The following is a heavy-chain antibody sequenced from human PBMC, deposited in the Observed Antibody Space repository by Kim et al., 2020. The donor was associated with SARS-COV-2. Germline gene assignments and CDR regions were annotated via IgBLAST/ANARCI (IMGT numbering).Heavy chain of an antibody. J-gene: IGHJ4*02. CDR2: IYYSGST. D-gene: IGHD1-7*01. Sequence: SETLSLTCTVSGGSISSGGYYWSWIRQHPGKGLEWIGYIYYSGSTYYNPSLKSRVTISVDTSKNQFSLKLSSVTAADTAVYYCARSRNWNFSFDYWGQGTLVTVSS. CDR1: GGSISSGGYY. V-gene: IGHV4-31*03. CDR3: ARSRNWNFSFDY.